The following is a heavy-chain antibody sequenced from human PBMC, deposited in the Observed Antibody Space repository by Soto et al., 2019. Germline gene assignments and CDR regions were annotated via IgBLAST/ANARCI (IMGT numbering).Heavy chain of an antibody. CDR1: GFTYSSYS. D-gene: IGHD1-26*01. CDR3: ARDRRWELHAFDI. V-gene: IGHV3-21*01. J-gene: IGHJ3*02. Sequence: GGSLRLSCAASGFTYSSYSMNWVRQAPGKGLEWVSSISSSSSYIYYADSVKGRFTISRDNAKNSLYLQMNSLRAEDTAVYYCARDRRWELHAFDIWGQGTMVTVS. CDR2: ISSSSSYI.